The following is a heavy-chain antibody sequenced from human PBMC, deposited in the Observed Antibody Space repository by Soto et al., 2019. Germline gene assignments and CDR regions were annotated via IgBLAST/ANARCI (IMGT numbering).Heavy chain of an antibody. D-gene: IGHD6-13*01. Sequence: QVQLVESGGGVVQPGRSLRLSCAASGFTFSSYGMHWVRQAPGKGLEWVAVISYDGSNKYYADSVKGRFTISRDNSKNTRYLQMNSLRAEDTAVYYCAKDSGSSGWYWSAPLDYWGQGTLVTVSS. CDR1: GFTFSSYG. V-gene: IGHV3-30*18. CDR2: ISYDGSNK. CDR3: AKDSGSSGWYWSAPLDY. J-gene: IGHJ4*02.